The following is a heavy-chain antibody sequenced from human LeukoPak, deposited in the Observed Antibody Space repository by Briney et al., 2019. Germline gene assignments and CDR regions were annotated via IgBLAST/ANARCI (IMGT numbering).Heavy chain of an antibody. V-gene: IGHV3-74*01. J-gene: IGHJ4*02. CDR2: INSDGSST. CDR3: ATAGTRDYFDC. CDR1: GFTFSSYW. Sequence: PGGSLRLSCAASGFTFSSYWMHWVRQAPGKGPVWVSRINSDGSSTSYADSVKGRFTISRDNAKNTLYLQMNSLRAEDTAVYYCATAGTRDYFDCWGQGTLVTVSS. D-gene: IGHD1-1*01.